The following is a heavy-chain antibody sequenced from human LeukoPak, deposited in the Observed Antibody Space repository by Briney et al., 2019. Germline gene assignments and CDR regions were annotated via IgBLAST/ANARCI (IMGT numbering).Heavy chain of an antibody. Sequence: GGSLRLSCAASGFTFSSYAMHWVRQAPGKGLEWVAVISYDGSNKYYADSVKGRFTISRDNSKNTLYLQMNSLRAEDTAVYYCARERPRYCSSTSCYTLGFDYWGQGTLVTVSS. D-gene: IGHD2-2*02. CDR2: ISYDGSNK. J-gene: IGHJ4*02. V-gene: IGHV3-30*04. CDR1: GFTFSSYA. CDR3: ARERPRYCSSTSCYTLGFDY.